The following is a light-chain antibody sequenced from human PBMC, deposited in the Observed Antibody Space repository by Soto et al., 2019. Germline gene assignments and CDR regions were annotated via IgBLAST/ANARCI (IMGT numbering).Light chain of an antibody. Sequence: EIVMTQSPATLSMSPGERATLSCRASETISSNLVWYQQKPGQAPRLLIHGASTRATGIPARFSGSGSGTEFTLTISSLQSEDFEVYYCQQYKNWPRTFGQGTKVEIK. V-gene: IGKV3D-15*01. CDR3: QQYKNWPRT. J-gene: IGKJ1*01. CDR2: GAS. CDR1: ETISSN.